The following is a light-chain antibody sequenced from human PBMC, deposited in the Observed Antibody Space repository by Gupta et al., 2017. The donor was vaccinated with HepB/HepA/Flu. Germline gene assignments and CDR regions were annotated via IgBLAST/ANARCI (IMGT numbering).Light chain of an antibody. J-gene: IGLJ3*02. Sequence: SALTQPPSVSGSPGQSITISCTGTSRDVGCYNYVSWYQLHPGKAPKLMIYDVSNRPSGVSSRFSGSKSCNTASLTISGLQAEDDADYYCSSDTSSTTWVFGGGTKLTVL. CDR2: DVS. V-gene: IGLV2-14*03. CDR3: SSDTSSTTWV. CDR1: SRDVGCYNY.